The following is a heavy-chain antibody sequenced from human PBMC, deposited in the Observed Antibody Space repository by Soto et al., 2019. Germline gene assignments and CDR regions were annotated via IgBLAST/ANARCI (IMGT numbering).Heavy chain of an antibody. Sequence: QVQLVQSGAEVKKPGSSVKVSCKASGVTCSSYAISWVRQAPGQGLEWMGGIIPIFGTANYAQKFQGRVTITADESTSTAYMELSSLRSEDTAVYYCASSVAKYYYSGVDVWGQGTTGTVSS. CDR3: ASSVAKYYYSGVDV. D-gene: IGHD5-12*01. CDR2: IIPIFGTA. CDR1: GVTCSSYA. V-gene: IGHV1-69*12. J-gene: IGHJ6*02.